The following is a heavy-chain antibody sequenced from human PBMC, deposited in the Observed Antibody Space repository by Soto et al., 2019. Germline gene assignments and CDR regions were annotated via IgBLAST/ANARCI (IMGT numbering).Heavy chain of an antibody. J-gene: IGHJ4*02. CDR2: ISGTGGST. V-gene: IGHV3-23*01. CDR3: AKSTGDSRTTFHFDS. Sequence: EVQLLESGGGLVQPGGSLKMSCAASGFIFSSKSMSWVRQAPGKGLEWVSGISGTGGSTHYANSVKGRFTISRDNSRHTLYLQMNSLRAEDTAVYYCAKSTGDSRTTFHFDSWGQGTLVTVSS. CDR1: GFIFSSKS. D-gene: IGHD3-16*01.